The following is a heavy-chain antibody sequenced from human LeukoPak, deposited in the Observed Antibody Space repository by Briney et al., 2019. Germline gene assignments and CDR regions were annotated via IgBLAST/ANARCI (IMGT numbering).Heavy chain of an antibody. J-gene: IGHJ4*02. D-gene: IGHD3-9*01. Sequence: GGSLRLSCAASGFTFSSYSMNWVRQAPGKGLEWVSSISSSSSYIYYADSVKGRFTISRDNAKNSLYLQMNSLRAEDTAVYYCARDPLRYHRVGHYDYWGQGTLVAVSS. CDR3: ARDPLRYHRVGHYDY. CDR1: GFTFSSYS. V-gene: IGHV3-21*01. CDR2: ISSSSSYI.